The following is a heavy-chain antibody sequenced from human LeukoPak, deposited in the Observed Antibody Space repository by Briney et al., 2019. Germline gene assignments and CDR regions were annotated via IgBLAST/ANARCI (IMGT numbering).Heavy chain of an antibody. Sequence: GASVKVSCKVSGYTLTELSMHWVRQAPGKGLEWMGGFDPEDGETIYAQKFQGRVTMTEDTSTSTAYMELRSLRSDDTAVYYCARAPVGDYDILTGQGDYWGQGTLVTVSS. CDR2: FDPEDGET. V-gene: IGHV1-24*01. D-gene: IGHD3-9*01. CDR3: ARAPVGDYDILTGQGDY. J-gene: IGHJ4*02. CDR1: GYTLTELS.